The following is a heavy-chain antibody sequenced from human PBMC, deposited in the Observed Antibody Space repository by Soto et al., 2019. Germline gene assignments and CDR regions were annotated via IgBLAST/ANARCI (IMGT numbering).Heavy chain of an antibody. Sequence: ELQLVESGGGLVQPGGSLRLSCVVSGFSFSNYWMSWVRQAPGKGLEWVANIKQDGSETYYVDSVKGRFTISRDNAEKALCLQVTSLRGDDTAVCYCARGWATTAGTGDNWGQGTLVIVSS. J-gene: IGHJ4*02. V-gene: IGHV3-7*01. CDR1: GFSFSNYW. CDR3: ARGWATTAGTGDN. D-gene: IGHD6-19*01. CDR2: IKQDGSET.